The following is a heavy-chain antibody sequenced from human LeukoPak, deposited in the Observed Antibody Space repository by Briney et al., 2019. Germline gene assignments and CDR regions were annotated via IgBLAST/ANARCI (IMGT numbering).Heavy chain of an antibody. CDR1: GYTFTGYY. CDR2: INPNSGGT. V-gene: IGHV1-2*02. CDR3: ARDVRPDTAMGLFDY. D-gene: IGHD5-18*01. Sequence: ASVKVSCKASGYTFTGYYMHWVRQAPGQGLEWMGWINPNSGGTNYAQKFQGRVTMTTDTSTSTAYMELRSLRSDDTAVYYCARDVRPDTAMGLFDYWGQGTLVTVSS. J-gene: IGHJ4*02.